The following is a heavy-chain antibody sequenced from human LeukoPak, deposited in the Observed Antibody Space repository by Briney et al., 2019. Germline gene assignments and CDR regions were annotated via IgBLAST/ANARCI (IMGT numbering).Heavy chain of an antibody. CDR1: GYTFTGYY. CDR2: INPNSGGT. Sequence: GASVKVSCKASGYTFTGYYMHWVRQAPGQGLEWMGWINPNSGGTNYAQKFQGRVTMTRDTSISTAYMELSRLRSDATAVYYCASSPPISSGYYYNYWGQGTLVTVAS. V-gene: IGHV1-2*02. J-gene: IGHJ4*02. D-gene: IGHD3-22*01. CDR3: ASSPPISSGYYYNY.